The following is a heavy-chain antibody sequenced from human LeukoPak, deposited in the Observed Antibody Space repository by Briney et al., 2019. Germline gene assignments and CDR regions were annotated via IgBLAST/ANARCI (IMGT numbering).Heavy chain of an antibody. CDR3: GRGGGSGSHFDY. CDR1: VYTFTVYY. J-gene: IGHJ4*02. V-gene: IGHV1-2*02. D-gene: IGHD3-10*01. Sequence: ASVNVSCKSSVYTFTVYYMHWVRQAPGQGLEWMGWINPNSGGTNYAHKFQGRGTMTRDTAISTAYMDLNRLRSDDKAVYYCGRGGGSGSHFDYWGQGTLVTVSS. CDR2: INPNSGGT.